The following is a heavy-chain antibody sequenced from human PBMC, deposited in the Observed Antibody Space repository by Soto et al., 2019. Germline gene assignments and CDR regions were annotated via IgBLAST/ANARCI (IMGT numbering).Heavy chain of an antibody. Sequence: QVQLVQSGAEVKKPGASVKVSCKASGYTFTSYYMHWVRQAPGQGLEWMGIINTSGGSTSYVQKFQGRVPMTRDTATSTVYMELISLRSEETAVYYCARDLIAAAAWRQGTLVNVSS. D-gene: IGHD6-13*01. CDR3: ARDLIAAAA. CDR2: INTSGGST. V-gene: IGHV1-46*01. CDR1: GYTFTSYY. J-gene: IGHJ4*02.